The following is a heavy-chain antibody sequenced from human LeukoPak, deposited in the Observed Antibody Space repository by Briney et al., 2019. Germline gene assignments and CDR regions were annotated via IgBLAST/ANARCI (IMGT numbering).Heavy chain of an antibody. CDR2: IWYDGSNK. D-gene: IGHD1-26*01. J-gene: IGHJ3*02. CDR1: GFTFSSHG. V-gene: IGHV3-33*01. Sequence: GGSLRLSCAASGFTFSSHGMHWVRQAPGKGLEWVAVIWYDGSNKYYADSVKGRFTISRDNSKNTLYLQMNSLRAEDTAVYYCARDGGVGGSYFEGAFDIWGQGTMVTVSS. CDR3: ARDGGVGGSYFEGAFDI.